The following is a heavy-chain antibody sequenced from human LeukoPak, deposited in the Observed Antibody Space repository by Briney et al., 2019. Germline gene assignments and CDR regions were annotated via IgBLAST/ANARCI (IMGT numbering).Heavy chain of an antibody. D-gene: IGHD3-3*01. CDR3: ARGDYDFWSGYWDY. V-gene: IGHV4-39*07. Sequence: SETLSLTCTVSGGSISGYYWSWIRQPPGKGLEWIGSIYYSGSTYYNPSLKSRVTISVDTSKNQFSLKLSSVTAADTAVYYCARGDYDFWSGYWDYWGQGTLVTVSS. J-gene: IGHJ4*02. CDR1: GGSISGYY. CDR2: IYYSGST.